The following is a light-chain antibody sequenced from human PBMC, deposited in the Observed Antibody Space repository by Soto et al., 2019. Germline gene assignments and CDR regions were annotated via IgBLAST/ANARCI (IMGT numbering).Light chain of an antibody. CDR2: DAS. CDR1: QGIRND. Sequence: DIQMTQSPASLSASVGDRVTITCRASQGIRNDLGWYQQKPGKAPKLLIYDASSLESGVPSRFSGSASGTEFTLTISSLQPDDFATYYCQQYNSYSTFGQGTKVDNK. CDR3: QQYNSYST. V-gene: IGKV1-17*01. J-gene: IGKJ1*01.